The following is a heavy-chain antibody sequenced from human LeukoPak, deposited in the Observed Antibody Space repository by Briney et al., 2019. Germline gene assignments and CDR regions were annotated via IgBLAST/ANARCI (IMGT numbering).Heavy chain of an antibody. J-gene: IGHJ4*02. CDR1: GGSFSGYY. D-gene: IGHD5-18*01. V-gene: IGHV4-34*01. Sequence: PSGTLSLTCAVYGGSFSGYYWSWIRQPPGKGLEWIGEINHSGSTNYNPSLKSRVTISVDTSKNQFSLKLSSVTAADTAVYYCATWSVDTAIPGNYWGQGTLVTVSS. CDR2: INHSGST. CDR3: ATWSVDTAIPGNY.